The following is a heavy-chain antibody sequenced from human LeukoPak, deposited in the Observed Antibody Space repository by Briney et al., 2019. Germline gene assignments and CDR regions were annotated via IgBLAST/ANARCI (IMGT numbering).Heavy chain of an antibody. J-gene: IGHJ6*02. V-gene: IGHV4-34*01. Sequence: SETLSLTCAVYGGSFSGYYWSWIRQPPGKGLEWIGEINHSGSTNYNPSLKSRVTISVDTSKNQFSLKLSSVTAAGTAVYYCARVRYYYDSSGHYRTYYYYGMDVWGQGTTVTVSS. CDR3: ARVRYYYDSSGHYRTYYYYGMDV. CDR2: INHSGST. D-gene: IGHD3-22*01. CDR1: GGSFSGYY.